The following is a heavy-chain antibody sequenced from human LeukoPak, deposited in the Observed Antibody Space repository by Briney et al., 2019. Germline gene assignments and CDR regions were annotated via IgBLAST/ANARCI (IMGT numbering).Heavy chain of an antibody. V-gene: IGHV3-53*01. CDR3: ARDLSLGYGGNLRYYYGMDV. J-gene: IGHJ6*02. Sequence: GGSLRLSCAASGFTFSSNYMSWVRQAPGKGLEWVSVIYSGGSTYYADSVKGRFTISRDNSKNTLYLQMHSLRAEDTAVYYCARDLSLGYGGNLRYYYGMDVWGQGTTVTVSS. CDR1: GFTFSSNY. CDR2: IYSGGST. D-gene: IGHD4-23*01.